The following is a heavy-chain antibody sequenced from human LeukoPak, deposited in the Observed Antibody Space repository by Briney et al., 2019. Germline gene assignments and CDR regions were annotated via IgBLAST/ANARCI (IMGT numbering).Heavy chain of an antibody. CDR3: ASRVVTEVWWFDP. CDR2: IIPIFGTA. CDR1: GGTFSSYA. D-gene: IGHD2-21*02. J-gene: IGHJ5*02. V-gene: IGHV1-69*06. Sequence: AASVKVSCKASGGTFSSYAISWVRQAPGQGLEWMGGIIPIFGTANYAQKFQGRVTITADKSTSTAYMELSSLRSEDTAVYYCASRVVTEVWWFDPWGQGTLVTVSS.